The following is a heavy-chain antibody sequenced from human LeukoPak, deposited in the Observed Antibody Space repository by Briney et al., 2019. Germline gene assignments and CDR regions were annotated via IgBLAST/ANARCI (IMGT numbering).Heavy chain of an antibody. D-gene: IGHD2-2*01. J-gene: IGHJ5*02. V-gene: IGHV1-69*06. CDR3: ARDSSTSCYAGCWFDP. CDR2: IIPIFGTA. Sequence: ASVKVSCKASGGTFSSYAISWVRQAPGQGLEWMGGIIPIFGTANYAQKFQGRVTITADKSTSTAYMELSSLRSEDTAVYYCARDSSTSCYAGCWFDPWGQGTLVTVSS. CDR1: GGTFSSYA.